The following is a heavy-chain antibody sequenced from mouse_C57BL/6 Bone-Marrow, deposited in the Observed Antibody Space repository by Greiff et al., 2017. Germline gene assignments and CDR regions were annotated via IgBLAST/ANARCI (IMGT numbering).Heavy chain of an antibody. V-gene: IGHV5-17*01. D-gene: IGHD3-2*02. CDR2: ISSGSSTI. CDR1: GFTFSDYG. J-gene: IGHJ2*01. Sequence: VTLVESGGGLVKPGGSLKLSCAASGFTFSDYGMHWVRQAPEKGLEWVAYISSGSSTIYYADTVKGRFTISRDNAKNTLFLQMTSLRSEDTAMYYCARGFLLYFDYWGQGTTLTVSS. CDR3: ARGFLLYFDY.